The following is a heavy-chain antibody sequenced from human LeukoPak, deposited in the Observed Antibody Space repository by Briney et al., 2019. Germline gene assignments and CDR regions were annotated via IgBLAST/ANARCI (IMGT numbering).Heavy chain of an antibody. V-gene: IGHV1-24*01. CDR1: GYTLTELS. D-gene: IGHD3-3*01. J-gene: IGHJ4*02. CDR2: FDPEDGET. Sequence: ASVKVSCKVSGYTLTELSMHWVRQAPGKGLEWMGDFDPEDGETIYAQKFQGRVTMTEDTSTDTAYMELSSLRSEDTAVYYCATGFWSGYYVGYWGQGTLVTVSS. CDR3: ATGFWSGYYVGY.